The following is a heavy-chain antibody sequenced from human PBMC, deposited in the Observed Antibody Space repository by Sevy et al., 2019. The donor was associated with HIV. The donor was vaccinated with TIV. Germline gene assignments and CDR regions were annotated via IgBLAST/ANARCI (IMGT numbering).Heavy chain of an antibody. Sequence: GGSLRLSCAASGFTFSSYWMHWVRQAPGKGLVWVSRVNSDGSSTSYAHSVKGRFTISSDNAKNTLDLQMNSLRAEDTAVYYCARGAAAGTFDYWGQGTLVTVSS. D-gene: IGHD6-13*01. V-gene: IGHV3-74*01. CDR3: ARGAAAGTFDY. J-gene: IGHJ4*02. CDR2: VNSDGSST. CDR1: GFTFSSYW.